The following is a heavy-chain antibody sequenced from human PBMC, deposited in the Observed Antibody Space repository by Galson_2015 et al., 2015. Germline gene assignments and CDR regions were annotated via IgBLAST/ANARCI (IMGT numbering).Heavy chain of an antibody. D-gene: IGHD1-14*01. Sequence: SVKVSCKASGYTFTGYYMHWVRQAPGQGLEWMGRINPNSGGTNYAQKFQGRVTMTRDTSISAAYMELSRLRSDDTAVYYCASNLEPLRVNYYGMDVWGQGTTVTVSS. CDR3: ASNLEPLRVNYYGMDV. J-gene: IGHJ6*02. V-gene: IGHV1-2*06. CDR1: GYTFTGYY. CDR2: INPNSGGT.